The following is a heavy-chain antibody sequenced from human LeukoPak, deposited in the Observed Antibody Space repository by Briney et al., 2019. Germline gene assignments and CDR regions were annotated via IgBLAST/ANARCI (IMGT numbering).Heavy chain of an antibody. CDR3: AGGPFDY. CDR1: GGSISSHY. Sequence: PSETLSLTCTVSGGSISSHYWSWIRQPPGKGLEWIGYIYYSGSTNYNPSLKSRVTISVDTSKNQSPLKLSSVTAADTAVYYCAGGPFDYWGQGTLVTVSS. CDR2: IYYSGST. V-gene: IGHV4-59*11. D-gene: IGHD6-25*01. J-gene: IGHJ4*02.